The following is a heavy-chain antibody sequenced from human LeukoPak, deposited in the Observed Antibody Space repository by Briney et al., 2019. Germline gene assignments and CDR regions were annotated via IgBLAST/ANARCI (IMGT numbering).Heavy chain of an antibody. J-gene: IGHJ4*02. V-gene: IGHV3-7*01. Sequence: PGGSLRLSCETSGFIFRSHWMSWVRQAPGKGLEWVANINPDGSEMHYVDSMKGRITVSRDNAKNSMYLQMNSLRAVDTAVYYCARDHTAPTIIRDCWGQGTLVTVSS. D-gene: IGHD3-10*01. CDR1: GFIFRSHW. CDR2: INPDGSEM. CDR3: ARDHTAPTIIRDC.